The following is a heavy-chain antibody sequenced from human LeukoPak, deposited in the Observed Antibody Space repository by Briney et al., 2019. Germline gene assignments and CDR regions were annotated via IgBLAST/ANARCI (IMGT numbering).Heavy chain of an antibody. J-gene: IGHJ4*02. D-gene: IGHD5-12*01. CDR1: GFTFSTYT. CDR3: ARDPRYSGYMYYFDY. CDR2: VSSSSSTI. V-gene: IGHV3-48*01. Sequence: GGSLRLSCAASGFTFSTYTMNWVRQAPGKGLEWVSSVSSSSSTIYYADSVKGRFTISRDNAKNSLYLQMNSLRAEDTAVYYCARDPRYSGYMYYFDYWGQGTLVTVSS.